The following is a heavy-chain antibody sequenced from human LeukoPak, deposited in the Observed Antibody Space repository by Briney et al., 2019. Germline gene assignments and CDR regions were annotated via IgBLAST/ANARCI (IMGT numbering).Heavy chain of an antibody. J-gene: IGHJ5*02. CDR1: GFTFSSYA. CDR2: ISSDGNTQ. D-gene: IGHD6-19*01. Sequence: PGGSLRLSCAASGFTFSSYAMHWVRQAPGKGLEWAAVISSDGNTQYYADSVEGRFTISRDNAKNSLSLQMNSLRAEDTAVYYCAREMAMAVAGISWFDPWGQGTLVTVSS. CDR3: AREMAMAVAGISWFDP. V-gene: IGHV3-30-3*01.